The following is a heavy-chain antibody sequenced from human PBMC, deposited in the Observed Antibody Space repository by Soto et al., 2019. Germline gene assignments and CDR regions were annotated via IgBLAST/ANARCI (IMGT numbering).Heavy chain of an antibody. CDR3: AGGGYCSSSSCYKGLDP. D-gene: IGHD2-2*02. Sequence: QVQLQESGPGLVKPSGTLSLTCAVSGGSISSSNWWSWVRQPPGKGLEWMVEIYHSASTNYNPSLKSRITISVDKSTNQFSVKLSSVTAAGTAVYYCAGGGYCSSSSCYKGLDPWGQGTLVTVS. J-gene: IGHJ5*02. V-gene: IGHV4-4*02. CDR1: GGSISSSNW. CDR2: IYHSAST.